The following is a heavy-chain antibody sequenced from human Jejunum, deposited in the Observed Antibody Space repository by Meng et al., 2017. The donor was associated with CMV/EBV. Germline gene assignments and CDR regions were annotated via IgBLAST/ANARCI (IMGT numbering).Heavy chain of an antibody. J-gene: IGHJ4*02. CDR1: GFTFSDFY. CDR2: IGGTSRSI. Sequence: QVQLVESGGGLVKPGGSLRLPCAAFGFTFSDFYMSWVRQAPGKGLEWVSSIGGTSRSIYYADSVKGRFTISRDNAKNSLYLQMNSLRAEDTAVYYCARERSEAFDYWGQGTLVTVSS. V-gene: IGHV3-11*04. D-gene: IGHD3-3*01. CDR3: ARERSEAFDY.